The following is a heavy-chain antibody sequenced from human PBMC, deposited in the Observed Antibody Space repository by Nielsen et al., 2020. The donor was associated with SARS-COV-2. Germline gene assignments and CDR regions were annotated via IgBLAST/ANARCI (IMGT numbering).Heavy chain of an antibody. V-gene: IGHV4-31*03. D-gene: IGHD6-6*01. Sequence: SETLSLTCTVSGGSISSGGYYWSWIRQHPGKGLEWIGYIYYSGSTYYNPSLKSRVTISVDTSKNQFSLKLSSVTAADTAVYYCARWLLAARKRGDAFDIWGQGTMVTV. CDR1: GGSISSGGYY. J-gene: IGHJ3*02. CDR2: IYYSGST. CDR3: ARWLLAARKRGDAFDI.